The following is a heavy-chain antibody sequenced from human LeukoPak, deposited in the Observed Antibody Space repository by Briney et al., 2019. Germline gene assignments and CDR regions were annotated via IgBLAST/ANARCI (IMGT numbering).Heavy chain of an antibody. CDR3: ATKQWLAPPPDS. CDR2: INTDGTVT. V-gene: IGHV3-74*01. D-gene: IGHD6-19*01. J-gene: IGHJ4*02. Sequence: VGSLRLSCAASGFTFSKYWMLWVRQAPGKGLESVSRINTDGTVTTYADSVKGRFTVPRDNADNTMFLQMNSVRDEDTAVYYCATKQWLAPPPDSWGQGTPVTVSS. CDR1: GFTFSKYW.